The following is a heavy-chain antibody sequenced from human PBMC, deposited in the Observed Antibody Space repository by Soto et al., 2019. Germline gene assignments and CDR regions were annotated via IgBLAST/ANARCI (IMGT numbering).Heavy chain of an antibody. V-gene: IGHV3-11*01. CDR3: ARGMVGWLVFQPFDY. J-gene: IGHJ4*02. CDR1: GFTFSDYY. Sequence: GGSLRLSCAASGFTFSDYYMSWIRQAPGKGLEWVSYISSSGSTLYYADSVKGRFTISRDNAKNSLYLQMNSLRAEDTAVYYCARGMVGWLVFQPFDYWGQGTLVTVSS. D-gene: IGHD6-19*01. CDR2: ISSSGSTL.